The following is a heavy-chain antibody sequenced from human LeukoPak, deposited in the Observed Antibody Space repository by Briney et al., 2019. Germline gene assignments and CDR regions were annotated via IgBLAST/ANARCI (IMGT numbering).Heavy chain of an antibody. Sequence: SGGSLKLSCAASGFTFSGSAMHWARQASGKGLEWVGRIRSKANSYATAYAASVKGRFTISRDDSKNTAYLQMNSLKTEDTAVYYCTRHGEYYYDYYYYYMDVWGKGTTVTVSS. D-gene: IGHD3-10*01. J-gene: IGHJ6*03. CDR3: TRHGEYYYDYYYYYMDV. V-gene: IGHV3-73*01. CDR2: IRSKANSYAT. CDR1: GFTFSGSA.